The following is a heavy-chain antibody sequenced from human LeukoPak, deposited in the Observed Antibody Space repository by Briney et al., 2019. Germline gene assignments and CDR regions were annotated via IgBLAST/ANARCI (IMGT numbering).Heavy chain of an antibody. Sequence: GGSLRLSCAASGFTFSSYAMSWVRQAPGKGLEWVSAISGSGGSTYYADSVKGRFTISRDNSKNTLYLQMNSLRAEDTAVYYCAEDPGIEGLLRYNWFDPWGQGTLVTVSS. CDR3: AEDPGIEGLLRYNWFDP. D-gene: IGHD2-15*01. CDR1: GFTFSSYA. J-gene: IGHJ5*02. CDR2: ISGSGGST. V-gene: IGHV3-23*01.